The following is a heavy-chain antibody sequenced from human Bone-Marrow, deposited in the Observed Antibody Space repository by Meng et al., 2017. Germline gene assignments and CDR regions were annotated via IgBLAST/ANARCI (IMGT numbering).Heavy chain of an antibody. CDR3: ARDEDISAAGKLFGDY. V-gene: IGHV1-2*06. Sequence: QLQSVQSGPEVKKPGASVKLSCKPSGYTFAAYWIHWLRQAPGQGLEWMGRIDPNNDHTQYAQNFQGRVTMTSDTSISTVYMELNGLRSDDTAVYYCARDEDISAAGKLFGDYWGQGTLVTVSS. J-gene: IGHJ4*02. D-gene: IGHD6-13*01. CDR1: GYTFAAYW. CDR2: IDPNNDHT.